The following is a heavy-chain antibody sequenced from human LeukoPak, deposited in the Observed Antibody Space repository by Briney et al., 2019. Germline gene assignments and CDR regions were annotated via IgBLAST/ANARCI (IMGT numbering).Heavy chain of an antibody. D-gene: IGHD3-10*01. CDR3: ARGRHTYYYGSGSYYKGGDY. V-gene: IGHV4-34*01. CDR2: INHSGST. J-gene: IGHJ4*02. CDR1: GGSFSGYY. Sequence: SETLSFTCAVYGGSFSGYYWSWIRQPPGKGLEWIGEINHSGSTNYNPSLKSRVTISVDTSKNQFSLKLSSVTAADTAVYYCARGRHTYYYGSGSYYKGGDYWGQGTLVTVSS.